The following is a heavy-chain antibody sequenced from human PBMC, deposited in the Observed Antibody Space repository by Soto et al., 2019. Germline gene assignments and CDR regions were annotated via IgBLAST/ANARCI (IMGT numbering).Heavy chain of an antibody. CDR3: AKLSCTSSTCYFPGWFDP. J-gene: IGHJ5*02. V-gene: IGHV4-30-4*01. D-gene: IGHD2-2*01. CDR1: GDSISGGASF. Sequence: PSETLSLTCTVSGDSISGGASFWSWIRQPPGKGLEWIANVYYSGSSYYNPSLKSRLTISVDTTKNQFSLQLKSMTAADTAVYYCAKLSCTSSTCYFPGWFDPWGQGTRVTVS. CDR2: VYYSGSS.